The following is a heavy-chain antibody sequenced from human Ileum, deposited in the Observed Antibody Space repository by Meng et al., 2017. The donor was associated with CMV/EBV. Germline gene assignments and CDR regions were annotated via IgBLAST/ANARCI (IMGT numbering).Heavy chain of an antibody. CDR1: GFSVSNNY. CDR2: IYGGGDT. Sequence: GGSLRLSCAASGFSVSNNYMTWVRQAPGKGLEWISAIYGGGDTFYVDSVRGRFTISRDNTKNTVYLQMNSLRVEDTAVYYCVREPGAPDAFDIWGQETMVTVSS. CDR3: VREPGAPDAFDI. D-gene: IGHD3-10*01. V-gene: IGHV3-53*01. J-gene: IGHJ3*02.